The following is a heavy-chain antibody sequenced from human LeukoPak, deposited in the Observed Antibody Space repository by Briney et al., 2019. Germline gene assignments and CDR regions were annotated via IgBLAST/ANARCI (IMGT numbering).Heavy chain of an antibody. CDR1: GLTFSNAW. CDR3: TTLGCGTCSSQEY. J-gene: IGHJ4*02. CDR2: IKSETNGGTI. Sequence: GGSLRLSCAVSGLTFSNAWMTWVRQSPGKGLEWVGRIKSETNGGTIDYAAPMKGRFTISRDDSKSALYLQMNSLKTEDRAVYYCTTLGCGTCSSQEYWGQGALVTVSS. D-gene: IGHD2-15*01. V-gene: IGHV3-15*01.